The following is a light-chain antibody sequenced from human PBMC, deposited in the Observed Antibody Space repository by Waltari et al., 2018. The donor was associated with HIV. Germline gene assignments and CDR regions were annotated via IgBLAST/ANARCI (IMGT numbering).Light chain of an antibody. Sequence: EIVLTQSPATLSLAPGERATLSCRASQSVGSYLAGYQQKPGQAPRLLIYDESKRATGIPASFSGSGSGTDFTLTISRLEPEAFAVYYCQQRSHWLTFGGGTKVEIK. J-gene: IGKJ4*01. CDR3: QQRSHWLT. CDR1: QSVGSY. V-gene: IGKV3-11*01. CDR2: DES.